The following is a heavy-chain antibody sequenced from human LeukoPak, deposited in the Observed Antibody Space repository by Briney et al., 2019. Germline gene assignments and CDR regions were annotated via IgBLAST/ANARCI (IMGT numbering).Heavy chain of an antibody. J-gene: IGHJ4*02. D-gene: IGHD4-17*01. CDR2: IRYDGGNK. CDR3: AKDLGPYGDYSFDY. Sequence: GGSLRLSCAASGFSFSSYGMHWVRQAPGKRLEWVAFIRYDGGNKYYADSVKGRFTISRDNSKNTLYLQMNSLRAEDTAVYYCAKDLGPYGDYSFDYWGQGTLVTVSS. V-gene: IGHV3-30*02. CDR1: GFSFSSYG.